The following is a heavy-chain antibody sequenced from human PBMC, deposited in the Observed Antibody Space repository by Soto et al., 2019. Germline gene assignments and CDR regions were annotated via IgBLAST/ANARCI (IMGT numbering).Heavy chain of an antibody. J-gene: IGHJ4*02. CDR2: IYYSGST. D-gene: IGHD5-12*01. Sequence: PSETLSLTCTVSGGSISSYYWSWIRQPPGKGLEWIGYIYYSGSTNYNPSLKSRVTISVDTSKNQFSLKLSSVTAADTAVYYCAIHGRYSGYSLNEFAYWSQGTLVTVS. V-gene: IGHV4-59*08. CDR3: AIHGRYSGYSLNEFAY. CDR1: GGSISSYY.